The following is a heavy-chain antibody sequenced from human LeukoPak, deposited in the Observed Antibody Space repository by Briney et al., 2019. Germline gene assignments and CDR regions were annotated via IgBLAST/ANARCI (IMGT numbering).Heavy chain of an antibody. CDR3: ARRGSIGYSFDY. CDR1: GYTFTSYY. V-gene: IGHV1-2*02. D-gene: IGHD5-18*01. CDR2: INPKSGGT. Sequence: ASVKVSCKASGYTFTSYYMHWVRQAPGQGLEWMGWINPKSGGTNYAQKFQGRVTMTRDTSISTAYMELSRLTSDDTAVYYCARRGSIGYSFDYWGQGTLVTVSS. J-gene: IGHJ4*02.